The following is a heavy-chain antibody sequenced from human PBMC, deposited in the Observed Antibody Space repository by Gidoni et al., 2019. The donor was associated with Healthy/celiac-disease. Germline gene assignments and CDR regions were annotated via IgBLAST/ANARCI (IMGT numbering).Heavy chain of an antibody. D-gene: IGHD6-6*01. V-gene: IGHV3-23*01. CDR2: IRGSVGST. CDR3: AKDVPARRSYYYYGMDV. CDR1: GFTFSSYA. J-gene: IGHJ6*02. Sequence: EVQLLESGGGLVQPGGSLRLCCAASGFTFSSYAMSWVRQAPGKGLRWFLAIRGSVGSTYYADSVKGRFTISRDNSKNTLYLQMNSLRAEDTAVYYCAKDVPARRSYYYYGMDVWGQGTTVTVSS.